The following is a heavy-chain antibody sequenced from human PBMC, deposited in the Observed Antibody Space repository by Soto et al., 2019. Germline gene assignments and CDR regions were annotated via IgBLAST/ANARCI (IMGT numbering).Heavy chain of an antibody. CDR2: IYSGGST. D-gene: IGHD6-6*01. V-gene: IGHV3-53*01. J-gene: IGHJ4*02. CDR1: GFTVSSNY. CDR3: ARAARRPLYYFDY. Sequence: AGGSLRLSCAASGFTVSSNYMSWVRQAPGKGLKWVSVIYSGGSTYYADSVKGRFTISRDNSKNTLYLQMNSLRAEDTAVYYCARAARRPLYYFDYWGQGTLVTVSS.